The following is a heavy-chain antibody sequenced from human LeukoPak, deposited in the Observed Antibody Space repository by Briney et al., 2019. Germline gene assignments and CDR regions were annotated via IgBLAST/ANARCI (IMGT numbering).Heavy chain of an antibody. Sequence: ASVNVSCKASGYTFTSYGISWVRQAPGQGLELMGWISAYNGNTNYAQKLQGRVTMTTDTSTSTAYMELRSLRSDDTAVYYCARRISSRNYYDSSGYSDYWGQGTLVTVSS. CDR2: ISAYNGNT. J-gene: IGHJ4*02. CDR1: GYTFTSYG. CDR3: ARRISSRNYYDSSGYSDY. V-gene: IGHV1-18*01. D-gene: IGHD3-22*01.